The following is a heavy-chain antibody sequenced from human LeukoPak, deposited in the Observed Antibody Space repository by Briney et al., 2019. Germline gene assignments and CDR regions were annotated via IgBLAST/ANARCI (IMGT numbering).Heavy chain of an antibody. CDR2: IHYSGST. D-gene: IGHD5-24*01. CDR1: GGSISSCY. J-gene: IGHJ4*02. CDR3: ARSEEMATTRGGFDY. V-gene: IGHV4-59*08. Sequence: SETLSLTCTVSGGSISSCYWSWIRQPPGKGLEWIGYIHYSGSTNYNPSLKSRVTISVDTSKNQFSLKLRSVIAADAAVYYCARSEEMATTRGGFDYWGQGTLVTVSS.